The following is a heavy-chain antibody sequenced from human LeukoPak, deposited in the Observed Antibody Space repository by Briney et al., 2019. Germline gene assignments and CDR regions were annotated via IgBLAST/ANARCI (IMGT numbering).Heavy chain of an antibody. J-gene: IGHJ6*02. D-gene: IGHD6-19*01. CDR3: ARDFSSGLPYYYYYGMDV. V-gene: IGHV1-18*01. Sequence: ASVTVSCKASGYTFTSYGISWVRQAPGQGLEWMGWISAYNGNTNYAQKLQGRVTMTTDTSTSTAYMELRSLRSDDTAVYYCARDFSSGLPYYYYYGMDVWGQGTTVTVSS. CDR1: GYTFTSYG. CDR2: ISAYNGNT.